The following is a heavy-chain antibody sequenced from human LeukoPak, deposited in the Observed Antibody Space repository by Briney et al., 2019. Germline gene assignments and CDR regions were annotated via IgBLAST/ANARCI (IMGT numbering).Heavy chain of an antibody. CDR1: GFTFSTNS. CDR3: ARVADFDPDCGGDCYPFDQ. D-gene: IGHD2-21*01. CDR2: ISIGSRHI. Sequence: GGSLGLSCAASGFTFSTNSLNWVRKAPGKGLEWFSSISIGSRHIYYSDSVKGRFTTSRDNIKNSLYLQMNTLRAEDTAVYYCARVADFDPDCGGDCYPFDQWGQGTLVTVSS. V-gene: IGHV3-21*01. J-gene: IGHJ4*02.